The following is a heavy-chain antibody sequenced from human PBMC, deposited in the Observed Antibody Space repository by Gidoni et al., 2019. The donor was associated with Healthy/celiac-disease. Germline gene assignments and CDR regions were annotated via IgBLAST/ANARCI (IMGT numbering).Heavy chain of an antibody. Sequence: QVQLVQSGAEVKKPGASVKVSCKASGYTFTSYAMHWVRQAPGQRLEWMGWINAGNGNTKYSQKFQGRVTITRDTSASTAYMELSSLRSEDTAVYYCARVSNHNYPYWFDPWGQGTLVTVSS. D-gene: IGHD3-10*01. V-gene: IGHV1-3*01. CDR1: GYTFTSYA. J-gene: IGHJ5*02. CDR2: INAGNGNT. CDR3: ARVSNHNYPYWFDP.